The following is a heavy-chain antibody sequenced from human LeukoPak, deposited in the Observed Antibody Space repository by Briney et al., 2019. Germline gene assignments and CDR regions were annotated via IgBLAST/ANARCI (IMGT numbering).Heavy chain of an antibody. J-gene: IGHJ6*02. CDR1: GFTVSSHW. V-gene: IGHV3-7*01. D-gene: IGHD2-2*01. CDR2: VKHDGSEK. Sequence: GGSPRLSCAASGFTVSSHWMNWVRQAPGKGLEWVASVKHDGSEKDYADSVKGRFTISRDNAENSLYLQMNSLRAEDTAVYYCARDKGTRLDYYYGMDVWGQGTTVTVSS. CDR3: ARDKGTRLDYYYGMDV.